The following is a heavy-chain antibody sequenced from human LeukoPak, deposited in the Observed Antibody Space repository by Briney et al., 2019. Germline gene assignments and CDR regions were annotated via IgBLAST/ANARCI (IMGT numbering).Heavy chain of an antibody. CDR3: AKQLERPYYYYYMDV. CDR1: GFTFSSYA. D-gene: IGHD3-3*01. J-gene: IGHJ6*03. Sequence: PGGSLRLSCAASGFTFSSYAMSWVRQAPGKGLEWVSAISGSGGSTYYADSVKGRFTISRDNSKNTLYLQMNSLRAEDTAVYYCAKQLERPYYYYYMDVWGKGTTVTVSS. V-gene: IGHV3-23*01. CDR2: ISGSGGST.